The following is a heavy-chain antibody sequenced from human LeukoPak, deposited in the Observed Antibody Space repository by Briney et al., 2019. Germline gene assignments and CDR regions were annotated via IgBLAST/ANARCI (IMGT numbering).Heavy chain of an antibody. V-gene: IGHV1-2*02. J-gene: IGHJ5*02. CDR3: ARDRDLYCSGGSCYGFWFDP. Sequence: ASVKVSCKASGYTFTGYYMHWVRQAPGQGLEWMGWINPNSGGTNYAQKFQGRVTMTRDTSISTAYMELSRLRSDDTAVYYCARDRDLYCSGGSCYGFWFDPWGQGTLVTVSS. CDR1: GYTFTGYY. D-gene: IGHD2-15*01. CDR2: INPNSGGT.